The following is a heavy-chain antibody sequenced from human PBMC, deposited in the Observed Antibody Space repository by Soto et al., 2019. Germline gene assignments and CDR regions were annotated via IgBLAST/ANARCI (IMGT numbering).Heavy chain of an antibody. Sequence: GGSLRLSCVASGFTFSSYGMHWVRQAPGKGLEWVAVISYDGSKEYYADSVKGRITIPRDNSKNTLYLQMSSLRAEDTAVYYCAKDKGPVAYYYGMDVWGHGTTVTVSS. CDR3: AKDKGPVAYYYGMDV. J-gene: IGHJ6*02. CDR1: GFTFSSYG. V-gene: IGHV3-30*18. CDR2: ISYDGSKE.